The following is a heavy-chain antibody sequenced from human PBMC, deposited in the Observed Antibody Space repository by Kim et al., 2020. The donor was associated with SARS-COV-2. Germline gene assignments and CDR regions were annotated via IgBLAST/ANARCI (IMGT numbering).Heavy chain of an antibody. J-gene: IGHJ4*02. CDR2: INHSGST. D-gene: IGHD3-10*01. CDR3: ARGYRAGSLGELYHY. CDR1: GGSFSGYY. Sequence: SETLSLTCAVYGGSFSGYYWSWIRQPPGKGLEWIGEINHSGSTNYNPSLKSRVTISVDTSKNQFSLKLSSVTAADTAVYYCARGYRAGSLGELYHYWGQGTLVTVSS. V-gene: IGHV4-34*01.